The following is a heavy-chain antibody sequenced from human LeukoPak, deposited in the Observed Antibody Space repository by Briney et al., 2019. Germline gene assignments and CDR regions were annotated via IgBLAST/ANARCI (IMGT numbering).Heavy chain of an antibody. Sequence: PSQTLSLTCTVSGGSISSGGYYWSWIRQHPGKGLEWIGYIYYSGSTYYNPSLRSRVTISVDTSKNQFSMKLSSVTAADTAVYYCATHHYGSGGNYWGQGTLVTVSS. CDR1: GGSISSGGYY. D-gene: IGHD3-10*01. J-gene: IGHJ4*02. CDR2: IYYSGST. CDR3: ATHHYGSGGNY. V-gene: IGHV4-31*03.